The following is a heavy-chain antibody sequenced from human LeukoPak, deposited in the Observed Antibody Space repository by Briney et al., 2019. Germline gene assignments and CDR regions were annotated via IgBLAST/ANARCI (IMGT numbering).Heavy chain of an antibody. Sequence: ASVKVSCKASGYTFTNYYIHWVRQAPGQGLEWMGTINPSGDSASHAQKFQGRVTMTRDTSTSTVYMELSSLRSEDTAVYYCAKNRLAGVMYETDYWGQGTLVTVSS. CDR1: GYTFTNYY. CDR2: INPSGDSA. CDR3: AKNRLAGVMYETDY. V-gene: IGHV1-46*01. J-gene: IGHJ4*02. D-gene: IGHD3-9*01.